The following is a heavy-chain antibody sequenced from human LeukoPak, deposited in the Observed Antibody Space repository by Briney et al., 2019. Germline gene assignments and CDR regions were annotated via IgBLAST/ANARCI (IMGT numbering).Heavy chain of an antibody. CDR3: ARPQTGGDALNI. J-gene: IGHJ3*02. CDR1: GFTFDDYG. CDR2: ISWNGGST. Sequence: GGSLRLSCAASGFTFDDYGMSWVCQAPGKGLEWVSGISWNGGSTGYADSVKGRFTISRDNAKNSLYLQMNSLRAEDTALYYCARPQTGGDALNIWGQGTMVTVSS. V-gene: IGHV3-20*04. D-gene: IGHD6-25*01.